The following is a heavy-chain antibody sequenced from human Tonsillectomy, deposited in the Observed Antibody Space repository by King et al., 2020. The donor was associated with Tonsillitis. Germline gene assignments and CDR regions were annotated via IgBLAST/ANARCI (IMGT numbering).Heavy chain of an antibody. Sequence: VQLVESGGGLVQPGGSLRLSCAASGFTFSSYDMRWVRQAPGKGLEWVSTISAGGGSTFYADSVQGRFTISRDNSKNTLYLQMNSLRVEDTAIYYCATKGGVTTTVPDDYWGQGTLVTVSS. CDR3: ATKGGVTTTVPDDY. V-gene: IGHV3-23*04. CDR1: GFTFSSYD. D-gene: IGHD4-17*01. CDR2: ISAGGGST. J-gene: IGHJ4*02.